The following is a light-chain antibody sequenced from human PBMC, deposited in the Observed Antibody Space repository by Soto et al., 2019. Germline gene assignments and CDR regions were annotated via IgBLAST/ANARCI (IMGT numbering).Light chain of an antibody. J-gene: IGKJ1*01. CDR1: HHVATN. V-gene: IGKV3-15*01. CDR2: GAS. CDR3: QQCTARPPWT. Sequence: EIVMTQSPVTLSVSPGERATLSCRASHHVATNLAWYQQKPGQPPRLLIYGASTRAIGVSARFSGSESGTEFTLAISSLESGDFAVYYCQQCTARPPWTFGQGNRV.